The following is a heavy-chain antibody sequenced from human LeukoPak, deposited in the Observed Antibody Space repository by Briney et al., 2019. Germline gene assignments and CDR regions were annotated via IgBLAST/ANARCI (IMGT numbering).Heavy chain of an antibody. CDR1: GFTFSNYG. CDR2: ISFDGNNK. V-gene: IGHV3-33*08. J-gene: IGHJ4*02. Sequence: GGSLRLSCAASGFTFSNYGMHWVRQAPGKGLEWVAGISFDGNNKNYADSVKGRFTISRGNAKNSLYLQMNSLRAEDTAIYYCTRVGYIDEGIDYWGQGTLVTVSS. CDR3: TRVGYIDEGIDY. D-gene: IGHD5-24*01.